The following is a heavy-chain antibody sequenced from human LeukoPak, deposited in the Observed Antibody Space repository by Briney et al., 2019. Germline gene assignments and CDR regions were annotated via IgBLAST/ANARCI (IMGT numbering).Heavy chain of an antibody. V-gene: IGHV3-7*01. Sequence: GGSLRLSCAASGFTFSRHWMGRVRQAPGKGLEWVANIKQDGSQYYVDSVKGRFFISRDNAKNSVSLQMDGLRVEDTAVYYCARGPDFGDRLDYFDYWGQGTLVTVS. CDR1: GFTFSRHW. D-gene: IGHD4-17*01. J-gene: IGHJ4*02. CDR3: ARGPDFGDRLDYFDY. CDR2: IKQDGSQ.